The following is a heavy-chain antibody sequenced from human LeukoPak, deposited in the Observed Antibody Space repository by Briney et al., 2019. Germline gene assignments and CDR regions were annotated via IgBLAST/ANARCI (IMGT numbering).Heavy chain of an antibody. CDR2: ISGSGDST. D-gene: IGHD2-2*01. V-gene: IGHV3-23*01. CDR3: AKGGVVPAAIPLGFDY. Sequence: GGSLRLSCAASGFTFSSYGMSWVRQAPGKGLEWVSAISGSGDSTYYADSVKGRFTISRDNSKNTLFLQMNSLRAEDTAVYYCAKGGVVPAAIPLGFDYWGQGTLVTVSS. CDR1: GFTFSSYG. J-gene: IGHJ4*02.